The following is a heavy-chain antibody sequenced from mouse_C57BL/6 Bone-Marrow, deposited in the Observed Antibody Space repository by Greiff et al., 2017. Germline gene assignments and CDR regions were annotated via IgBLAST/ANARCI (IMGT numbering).Heavy chain of an antibody. CDR1: GYSITSGYY. V-gene: IGHV3-6*01. J-gene: IGHJ1*03. CDR3: ARGHYYGSRGGWYFDV. CDR2: ISYDGSN. D-gene: IGHD1-1*01. Sequence: EVQLQDSGPGLVKPSQSLSLTCSVTGYSITSGYYWNWIRQFPGNKLEWMGYISYDGSNNYNPSLKNRISITRDTSKNQFFLKLNSVTTEDTATYYCARGHYYGSRGGWYFDVWGTGTTVTVSS.